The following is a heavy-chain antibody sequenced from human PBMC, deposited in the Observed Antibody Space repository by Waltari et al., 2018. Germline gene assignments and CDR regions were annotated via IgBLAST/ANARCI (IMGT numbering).Heavy chain of an antibody. J-gene: IGHJ4*02. V-gene: IGHV3-9*01. CDR1: GFTFDDYG. D-gene: IGHD1-1*01. CDR3: VKDRTSLTGPFDF. Sequence: EVVLVESGGGSAQPGGSLRLSCAASGFTFDDYGMHWVRQAPGKGLEWVSNINWNGASIGYADSVRGRFTISRDNAKNSLYLQMSSLKVDDTALYFCVKDRTSLTGPFDFWGQGILVSV. CDR2: INWNGASI.